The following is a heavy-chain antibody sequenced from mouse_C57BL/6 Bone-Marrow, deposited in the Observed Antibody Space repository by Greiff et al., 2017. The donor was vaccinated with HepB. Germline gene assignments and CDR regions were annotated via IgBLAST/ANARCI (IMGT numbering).Heavy chain of an antibody. CDR3: TTAYYDPMDY. V-gene: IGHV14-4*01. D-gene: IGHD2-4*01. Sequence: EVKLQESGAELVRPGASVKLSCTASGFNIKDDYMHWVKQRPEQGLEWIGWIDPENGDTEYASKFQGKATITADTSSNTAYLQLSSLTSEDTAVYYCTTAYYDPMDYWGQGTSVTVSS. J-gene: IGHJ4*01. CDR1: GFNIKDDY. CDR2: IDPENGDT.